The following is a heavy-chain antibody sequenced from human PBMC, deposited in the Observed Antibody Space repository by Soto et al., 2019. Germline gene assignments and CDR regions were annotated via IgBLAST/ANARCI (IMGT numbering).Heavy chain of an antibody. Sequence: TSETLSLTCAVYGGSFSTYYWGWIRQPPGKGLEWIGSIYYSGSTYYNPSLKSRVTISVDTSKNQFSLKLSSVTAADTAVYYCARPTSYYDTSGYLGFDYWGQGTLVTVSS. D-gene: IGHD3-22*01. J-gene: IGHJ4*02. V-gene: IGHV4-39*01. CDR1: GGSFSTYY. CDR2: IYYSGST. CDR3: ARPTSYYDTSGYLGFDY.